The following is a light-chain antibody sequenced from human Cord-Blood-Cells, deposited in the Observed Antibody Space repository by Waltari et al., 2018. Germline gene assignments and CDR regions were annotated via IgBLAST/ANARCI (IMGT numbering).Light chain of an antibody. Sequence: EIVLTQSPATLSLSPGERATLSCRASQSVSSYLACDQQKPGQAPRLLIYAASNRATGIPARFSGSGSGTDFTLTISSLEPEDFAVYYCQQRSNWPLTFGPGTKVDIK. V-gene: IGKV3-11*01. CDR2: AAS. J-gene: IGKJ3*01. CDR3: QQRSNWPLT. CDR1: QSVSSY.